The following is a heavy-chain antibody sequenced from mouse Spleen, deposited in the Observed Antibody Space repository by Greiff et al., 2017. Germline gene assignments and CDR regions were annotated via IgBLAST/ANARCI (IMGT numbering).Heavy chain of an antibody. J-gene: IGHJ4*01. D-gene: IGHD2-4*01. CDR2: IWTGGGT. CDR3: VGGISPYYAMDY. V-gene: IGHV2-9-2*01. Sequence: QVQLKQSGPGLVAPSQSLSITCTVSGFSLTSYDISWFRQPPGKGLEWLGVIWTGGGTNYNSAFMSRLSISKDNSKSQVFLKMNSLQTDDTAIYYCVGGISPYYAMDYWGQGTSVTVSS. CDR1: GFSLTSYD.